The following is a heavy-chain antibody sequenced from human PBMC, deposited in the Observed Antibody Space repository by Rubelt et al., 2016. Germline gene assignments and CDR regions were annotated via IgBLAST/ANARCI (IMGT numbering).Heavy chain of an antibody. CDR3: ARGCSSSLGRRCFDP. V-gene: IGHV1-18*01. CDR2: ISGYNGNT. Sequence: QVQLVQSGAEVKKPGSSVKVSCKASGYTFTSYGISWVRQAPGQGLEWMGWISGYNGNTNYAQKLQGRVTMTRNTSISTAYMELSSLRSEDTAVYYCARGCSSSLGRRCFDPWGQGTLVTVSS. J-gene: IGHJ5*02. CDR1: GYTFTSYG. D-gene: IGHD6-13*01.